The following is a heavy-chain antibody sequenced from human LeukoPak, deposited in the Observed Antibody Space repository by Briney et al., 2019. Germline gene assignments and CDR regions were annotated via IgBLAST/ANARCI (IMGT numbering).Heavy chain of an antibody. J-gene: IGHJ6*02. Sequence: PSQTLSLTCTVSGGSISSGGYYWSWIRQHPGKGLEWIGYISYSGSTYYNPSLKSRVTISVDTSKNQFSLKLSSVTAADTAVYYCARSELYDSSGYYYEYGMDVWGQGTTVTVSS. CDR2: ISYSGST. V-gene: IGHV4-31*03. D-gene: IGHD3-22*01. CDR1: GGSISSGGYY. CDR3: ARSELYDSSGYYYEYGMDV.